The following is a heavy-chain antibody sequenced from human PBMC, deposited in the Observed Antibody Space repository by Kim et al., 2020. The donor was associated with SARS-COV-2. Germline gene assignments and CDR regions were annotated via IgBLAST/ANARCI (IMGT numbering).Heavy chain of an antibody. CDR2: FDPEDGET. CDR3: ATVRPVLAGYFDWFYFDY. Sequence: ASVKVSCKVSGYTLTELSMHWVRQAPGKGLEWMGGFDPEDGETIYAHKFQGRVTMTEDTSTDTAYMELSSLRSEDTAVYYCATVRPVLAGYFDWFYFDYWGQGTLVTVSS. V-gene: IGHV1-24*01. J-gene: IGHJ4*02. D-gene: IGHD3-9*01. CDR1: GYTLTELS.